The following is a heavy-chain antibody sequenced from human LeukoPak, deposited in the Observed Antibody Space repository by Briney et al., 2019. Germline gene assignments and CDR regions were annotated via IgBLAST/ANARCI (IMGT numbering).Heavy chain of an antibody. D-gene: IGHD3-10*01. CDR1: GGTSSNYA. Sequence: GSSVKVSCKASGGTSSNYAINWVRQAPGQGLEWMGRIIPILGIANYAQKFQGRVTITADKSTSTAYMELSSLRSEDTAVYYCARASQDYYGSGSYYRGGDAFDIWGQGTMVTVSS. CDR2: IIPILGIA. J-gene: IGHJ3*02. V-gene: IGHV1-69*04. CDR3: ARASQDYYGSGSYYRGGDAFDI.